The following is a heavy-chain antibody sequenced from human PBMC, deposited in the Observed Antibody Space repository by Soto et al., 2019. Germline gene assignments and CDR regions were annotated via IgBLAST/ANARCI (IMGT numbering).Heavy chain of an antibody. CDR1: GFTFSTYG. V-gene: IGHV3-33*01. J-gene: IGHJ4*02. CDR3: ARGAPYFFDY. CDR2: VWYDGSYK. Sequence: PGGSLRLSCAASGFTFSTYGMHWVRQPPGKGLEWVAVVWYDGSYKYYADSVKGRFTISRDNSKNTLYLQMNSLRADDTSVYYCARGAPYFFDYWGQGTLVTVSS.